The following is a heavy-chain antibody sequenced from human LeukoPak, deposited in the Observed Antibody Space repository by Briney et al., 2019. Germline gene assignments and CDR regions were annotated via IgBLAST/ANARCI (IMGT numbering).Heavy chain of an antibody. CDR3: ARSNGTTVTFDY. D-gene: IGHD4-17*01. V-gene: IGHV1-3*03. Sequence: ASVKVPCKTSGYNFTSYAMHWVRQAPGQRLEWMGWINVGNGKTKYSQEFQDRITITTDTSASTAYMELSSLRSEDMAVYYCARSNGTTVTFDYWGQGTLVTVSS. CDR2: INVGNGKT. CDR1: GYNFTSYA. J-gene: IGHJ4*02.